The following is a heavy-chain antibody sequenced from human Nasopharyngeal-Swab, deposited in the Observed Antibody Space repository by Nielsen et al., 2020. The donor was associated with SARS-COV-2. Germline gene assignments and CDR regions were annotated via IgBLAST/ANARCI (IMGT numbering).Heavy chain of an antibody. J-gene: IGHJ6*03. D-gene: IGHD6-13*01. V-gene: IGHV1-46*01. CDR2: INPSGGST. CDR3: ARDRVAAAGTRSDYYHYYYMDV. Sequence: WVRQAPGQGLEWMGIINPSGGSTSYAQKFQGRVTMTRDTSTSTVYMELSSLRSEDTAVYYCARDRVAAAGTRSDYYHYYYMDVWGKGTTVTVSS.